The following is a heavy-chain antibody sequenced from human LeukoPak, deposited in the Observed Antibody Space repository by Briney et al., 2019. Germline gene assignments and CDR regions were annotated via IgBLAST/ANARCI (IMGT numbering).Heavy chain of an antibody. Sequence: GGSLRLSCAASGFTFSSYSMSWVRQAPGKGLEWVSAISGSGGSTYYADSVKGRFTISRDNSKNSLYLQMNSLRAEDTAVYYCARGGYSYVDYWGQGTLVTVSS. CDR3: ARGGYSYVDY. D-gene: IGHD5-18*01. V-gene: IGHV3-23*01. CDR2: ISGSGGST. CDR1: GFTFSSYS. J-gene: IGHJ4*02.